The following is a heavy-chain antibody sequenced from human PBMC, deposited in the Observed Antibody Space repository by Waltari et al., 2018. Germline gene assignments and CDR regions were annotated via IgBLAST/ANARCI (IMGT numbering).Heavy chain of an antibody. CDR2: LYHSCSR. CDR3: ARADCSGGSCLGFDS. J-gene: IGHJ4*02. D-gene: IGHD2-15*01. V-gene: IGHV4-30-2*01. CDR1: GASISNGDFS. Sequence: QLPLQESGSRLLKPSQTLSLTCSVSGASISNGDFSWSWIRQPPGKGLQWIGFLYHSCSRYYNPSLKSRVSMSADRSKSQFSLKLDSVTAADTAVYYCARADCSGGSCLGFDSWGQGTLVTVSS.